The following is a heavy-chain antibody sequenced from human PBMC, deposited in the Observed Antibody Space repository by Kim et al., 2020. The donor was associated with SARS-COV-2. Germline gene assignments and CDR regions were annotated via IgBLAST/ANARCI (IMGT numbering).Heavy chain of an antibody. CDR3: ARNGYSSSY. J-gene: IGHJ4*02. Sequence: SETLSLTCAVYGGSFSGYYWSWIRQPPGKGLESIGEINHSGSTNYNPSLKSRVTISVDTSKNQFSLKLSSVTAADTAVYYCARNGYSSSYWGQGTLVTVSS. CDR1: GGSFSGYY. V-gene: IGHV4-34*01. CDR2: INHSGST. D-gene: IGHD6-13*01.